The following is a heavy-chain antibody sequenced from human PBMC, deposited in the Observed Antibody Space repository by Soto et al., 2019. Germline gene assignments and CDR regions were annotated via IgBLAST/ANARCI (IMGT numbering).Heavy chain of an antibody. D-gene: IGHD6-13*01. V-gene: IGHV3-30-3*01. CDR2: ISYDGSNK. J-gene: IGHJ1*01. CDR1: GFTFSSYA. Sequence: QVQLVESGGGVVQPGRSLRLSCAASGFTFSSYAMHWVRQAPGKGLEWVAVISYDGSNKYYADSVKGRFTISRDNSKNTLNLQMNSLRAEDTAVYYGAGSYSSSWYSEYFQHWGKGTLVTVSS. CDR3: AGSYSSSWYSEYFQH.